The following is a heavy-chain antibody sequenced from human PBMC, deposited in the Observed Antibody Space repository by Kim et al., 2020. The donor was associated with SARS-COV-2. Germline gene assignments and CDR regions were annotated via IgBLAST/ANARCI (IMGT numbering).Heavy chain of an antibody. J-gene: IGHJ6*02. D-gene: IGHD2-2*01. Sequence: SRKSRVTISVDKSKNQFSLKLSSVTAADTAVYYCARAQDIVVVPAAKGMDVWGQGTTVTVSS. CDR3: ARAQDIVVVPAAKGMDV. V-gene: IGHV4-4*02.